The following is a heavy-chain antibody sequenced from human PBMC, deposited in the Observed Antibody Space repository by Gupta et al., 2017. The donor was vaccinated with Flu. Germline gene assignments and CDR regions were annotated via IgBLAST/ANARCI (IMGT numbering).Heavy chain of an antibody. D-gene: IGHD4-17*01. CDR1: GGSISSGSYY. Sequence: QVQLQESRPGLVKPPQTLSLTCTVSGGSISSGSYYWSWIRQPAGKGLEWIGRIYTSGSTNYNPSLKSRVTISVDTSKNQFSLKLSSVTAADTAVYYCARSVGMTVTTYYFDYWGQGTLVTVSS. CDR2: IYTSGST. J-gene: IGHJ4*02. V-gene: IGHV4-61*02. CDR3: ARSVGMTVTTYYFDY.